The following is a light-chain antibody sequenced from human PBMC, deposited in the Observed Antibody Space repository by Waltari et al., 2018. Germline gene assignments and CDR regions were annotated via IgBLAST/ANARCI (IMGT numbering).Light chain of an antibody. CDR1: QSVTRS. V-gene: IGKV3-20*01. CDR3: QHYGSLPAT. Sequence: EIGLTQSPGTLSLSPGERATLSCRASQSVTRSLAWYQQKPGQAPRLLIYGASSRATVIPDRFSGGGSGTDFSITSSRLEPEDFAMYYCQHYGSLPATFGQGTKVEIK. CDR2: GAS. J-gene: IGKJ1*01.